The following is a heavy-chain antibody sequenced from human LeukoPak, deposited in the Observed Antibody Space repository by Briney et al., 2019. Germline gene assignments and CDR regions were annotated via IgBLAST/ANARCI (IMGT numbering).Heavy chain of an antibody. Sequence: PGGSLRLSCAASGFTFSSYGMSWVRQAPGKGLEWVSAISGSGGSTYYADSVKGRFTISRDNSKNTLYLQMNSLRAEDTAVYYCAKVGYDFWSGYPSSFDYWGQGTLVTVSS. CDR2: ISGSGGST. CDR1: GFTFSSYG. J-gene: IGHJ4*02. V-gene: IGHV3-23*01. CDR3: AKVGYDFWSGYPSSFDY. D-gene: IGHD3-3*01.